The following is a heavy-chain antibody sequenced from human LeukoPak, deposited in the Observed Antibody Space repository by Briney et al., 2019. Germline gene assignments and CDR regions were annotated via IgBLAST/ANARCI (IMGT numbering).Heavy chain of an antibody. D-gene: IGHD2-2*01. V-gene: IGHV4-34*01. Sequence: GSLRLSCAASGLTFSNARMSWIRQPPGKGLEWIGEINNSGSTNYNPSLKSRVTISVDTSKNQFSLKVSSVTAADTAVYYCARGRTGYHLLPTKKDSDYYYMDVWGKGTTVTVSS. CDR3: ARGRTGYHLLPTKKDSDYYYMDV. CDR1: GLTFSNAR. CDR2: INNSGST. J-gene: IGHJ6*03.